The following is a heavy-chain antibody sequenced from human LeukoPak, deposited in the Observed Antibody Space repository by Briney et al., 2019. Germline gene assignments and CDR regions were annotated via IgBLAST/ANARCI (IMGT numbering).Heavy chain of an antibody. CDR2: IHSGGGT. CDR1: GFTVSSNY. V-gene: IGHV3-53*01. J-gene: IGHJ3*02. D-gene: IGHD5-12*01. Sequence: GGSLRLSCAASGFTVSSNYMSWVRQAPGKGLEWVSVIHSGGGTDYADSVKGRFTISRDNSKNTLYLQMNSLRAEDTAVYYCARDGARLIDAFDIWGQGTMVTVSS. CDR3: ARDGARLIDAFDI.